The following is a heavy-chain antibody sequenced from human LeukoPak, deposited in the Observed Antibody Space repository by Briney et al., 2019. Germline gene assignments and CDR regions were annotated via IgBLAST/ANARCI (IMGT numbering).Heavy chain of an antibody. CDR2: ISGSGDTT. D-gene: IGHD1-26*01. Sequence: GGSLRLSCAASRFTFSSYAMNWVRQAPGKGLEWVSFISGSGDTTYYADSVKGRFTISRDSSKNTLYLQMNSLRAEDAAVYYCAKSRGESRGASNYWGQGTLVTVSS. CDR3: AKSRGESRGASNY. J-gene: IGHJ4*02. V-gene: IGHV3-23*01. CDR1: RFTFSSYA.